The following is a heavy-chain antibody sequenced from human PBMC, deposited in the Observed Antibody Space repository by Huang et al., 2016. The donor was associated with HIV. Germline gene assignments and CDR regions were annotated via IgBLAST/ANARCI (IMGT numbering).Heavy chain of an antibody. CDR2: SSSDGNNK. CDR1: GFTFSSYS. CDR3: ARSVDTSGYHDAFDM. J-gene: IGHJ3*02. D-gene: IGHD3-22*01. Sequence: QVQLVESGGGVVQPGRSLRLSCAGSGFTFSSYSLYWVRQAPGKGLELVELSSSDGNNKYLAGSVNGRFTISRDNSKKTLYLQMNSLRSEDTAVYYCARSVDTSGYHDAFDMWGQGTMVTVS. V-gene: IGHV3-30-3*01.